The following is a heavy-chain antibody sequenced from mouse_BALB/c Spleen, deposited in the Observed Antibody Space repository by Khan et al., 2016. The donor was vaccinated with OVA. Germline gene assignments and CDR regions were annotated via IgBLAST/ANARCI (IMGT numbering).Heavy chain of an antibody. Sequence: QIQLVQSGPELKKPGETVKISCKASGYTFANYGMNWVKQAPGKGLKWMGWINTYTGEPTYADDFKGRFAFSLETSASTASLQINHLQNEDTATFFRARVVNYRYVCVWGAGTTGSVSA. CDR1: GYTFANYG. J-gene: IGHJ1*01. CDR2: INTYTGEP. CDR3: ARVVNYRYVCV. V-gene: IGHV9-3-1*01.